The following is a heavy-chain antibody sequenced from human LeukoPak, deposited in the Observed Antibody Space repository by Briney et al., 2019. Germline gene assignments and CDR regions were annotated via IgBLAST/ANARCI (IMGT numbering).Heavy chain of an antibody. CDR2: ISGSGGST. D-gene: IGHD3-10*01. J-gene: IGHJ4*02. CDR1: GFTFSSYA. CDR3: AGSGSYSGPFDY. V-gene: IGHV3-23*01. Sequence: GGSLRLSCAASGFTFSSYAMSWVRQAPGKGLEWVSAISGSGGSTYYADSVKGRFTISRDNAKNSLYLQMNSLRAEDTALYYCAGSGSYSGPFDYWGQGTLVTVSS.